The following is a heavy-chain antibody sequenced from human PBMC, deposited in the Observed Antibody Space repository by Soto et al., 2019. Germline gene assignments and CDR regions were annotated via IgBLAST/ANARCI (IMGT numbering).Heavy chain of an antibody. CDR3: ARRDMGSGYFDY. J-gene: IGHJ4*02. V-gene: IGHV4-59*08. D-gene: IGHD3-22*01. CDR2: IYYSGST. Sequence: KQSQTLSLTCTVSGGSISSYYWSWIRQPPGKGLEWIGYIYYSGSTNYNPSLKSRVTISVDTSKNQFSLKLSSVTAADTAVYYCARRDMGSGYFDYWGQGTLVTVSS. CDR1: GGSISSYY.